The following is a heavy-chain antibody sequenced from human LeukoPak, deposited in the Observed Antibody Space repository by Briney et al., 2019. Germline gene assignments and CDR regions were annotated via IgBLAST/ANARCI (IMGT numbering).Heavy chain of an antibody. CDR2: ISGSGGST. CDR1: GFTFSSYA. CDR3: AKSDDIVVVPAAMKYYYYYGMDV. V-gene: IGHV3-23*01. Sequence: PGGSLRLSCAASGFTFSSYAMSWVRQAPGKGLEWVSAISGSGGSTYYADSVKGRFTISRDNSKNTLYLQMNSLRAEDTVVYYCAKSDDIVVVPAAMKYYYYYGMDVWGQGTTVTVSS. D-gene: IGHD2-2*01. J-gene: IGHJ6*02.